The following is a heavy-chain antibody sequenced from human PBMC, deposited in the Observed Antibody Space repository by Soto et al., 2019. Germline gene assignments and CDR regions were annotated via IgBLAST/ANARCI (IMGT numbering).Heavy chain of an antibody. CDR3: ARDRGYDAHDYYYNAMDV. CDR2: IRGFSPYT. D-gene: IGHD3-10*01. CDR1: GFTFRTYT. J-gene: IGHJ6*02. V-gene: IGHV3-21*01. Sequence: TGGSLRLSCISSGFTFRTYTMNWVRQAPGKGLEWVSGIRGFSPYTFYAESVKGRFTISRDNAKNSLYLQMNSLRAEDTAVYYCARDRGYDAHDYYYNAMDVWGQGTTVTVSS.